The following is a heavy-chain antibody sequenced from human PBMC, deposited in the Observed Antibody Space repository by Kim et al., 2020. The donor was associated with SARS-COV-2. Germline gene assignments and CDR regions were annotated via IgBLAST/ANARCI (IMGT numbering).Heavy chain of an antibody. Sequence: SETLSLTCAVYGGSFSGYYWSWIRQPPGKGLEWIGEINHSGSTNYNPSLKSRVTISVDTSKNQFSLKLSSVTAADTAVYYCARCRSSTRKAGWFDPWGQGTLVTVSS. D-gene: IGHD2-2*01. J-gene: IGHJ5*02. CDR3: ARCRSSTRKAGWFDP. V-gene: IGHV4-34*01. CDR1: GGSFSGYY. CDR2: INHSGST.